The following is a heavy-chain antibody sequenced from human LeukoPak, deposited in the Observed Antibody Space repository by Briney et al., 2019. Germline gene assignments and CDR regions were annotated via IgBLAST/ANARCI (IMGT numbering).Heavy chain of an antibody. V-gene: IGHV3-30*02. CDR1: GFIFSNFG. D-gene: IGHD3-22*01. CDR2: IWYDGSDK. Sequence: GGSLRLSCAASGFIFSNFGMHWVRQAPGKGLEWVAVIWYDGSDKYYADSVKGRFTISRDNSKNTLYLQMNSLRAEDTAVYYCAKDNDSSGIGDWGQGTLVTVSS. J-gene: IGHJ4*02. CDR3: AKDNDSSGIGD.